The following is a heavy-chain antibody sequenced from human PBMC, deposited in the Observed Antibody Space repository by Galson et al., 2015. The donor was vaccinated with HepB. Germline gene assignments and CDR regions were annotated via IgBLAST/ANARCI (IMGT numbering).Heavy chain of an antibody. V-gene: IGHV3-66*01. CDR3: AREYSGRWSYYYYAMDV. D-gene: IGHD6-13*01. CDR2: IYSGGTT. Sequence: SLRLSCAASGFTVSSNYMSWVRQAPGKGLEWVSVIYSGGTTYYADSVKGRFTISRDNSKNTLYLQMNSLRADDTAVYYCAREYSGRWSYYYYAMDVWGQGTTVSVSS. J-gene: IGHJ6*02. CDR1: GFTVSSNY.